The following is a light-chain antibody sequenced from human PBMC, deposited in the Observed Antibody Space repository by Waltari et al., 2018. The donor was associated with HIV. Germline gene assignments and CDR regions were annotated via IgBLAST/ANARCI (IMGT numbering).Light chain of an antibody. Sequence: EIVMTQSPATLSVSPGERATLSCRPSQSVSSNLAWYQQKPGQAPRLLIYGASTRATGIPARFSGSGSGTEFTLTVSSLQSEDCAVYYCQQYINWPHTFGQGTKVEIK. J-gene: IGKJ1*01. CDR3: QQYINWPHT. CDR2: GAS. CDR1: QSVSSN. V-gene: IGKV3-15*01.